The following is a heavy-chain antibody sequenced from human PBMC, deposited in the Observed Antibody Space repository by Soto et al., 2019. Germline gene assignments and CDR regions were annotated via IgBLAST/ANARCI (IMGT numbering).Heavy chain of an antibody. J-gene: IGHJ4*02. CDR3: AKASLPPYYDFWSGYYPNYFDY. Sequence: QAGGSLRLSCAASGFTFSGYAMSWVRQSPGKGLEWVSAISGSGGSTYYADSVKGRFTISRDNSKNTLYLQMNSLRAEDTAVYYCAKASLPPYYDFWSGYYPNYFDYWGQGTLVTVSS. V-gene: IGHV3-23*01. CDR2: ISGSGGST. CDR1: GFTFSGYA. D-gene: IGHD3-3*01.